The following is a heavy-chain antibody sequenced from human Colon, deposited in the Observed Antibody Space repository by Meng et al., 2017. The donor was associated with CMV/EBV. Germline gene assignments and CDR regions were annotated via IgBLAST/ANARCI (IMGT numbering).Heavy chain of an antibody. V-gene: IGHV4-39*07. CDR3: AREGGGIAALHRPDYYGMDV. D-gene: IGHD6-13*01. CDR1: GGSISTNTYY. Sequence: SETLSLTCTVSGGSISTNTYYWAWIRQSPGKGLEWIGTIYSGGTSSYNPSLKSRVTLSVDTSKNQFSLKMNSATAADTAVYYCAREGGGIAALHRPDYYGMDVWGQGTTVTVSS. CDR2: IYSGGTS. J-gene: IGHJ6*02.